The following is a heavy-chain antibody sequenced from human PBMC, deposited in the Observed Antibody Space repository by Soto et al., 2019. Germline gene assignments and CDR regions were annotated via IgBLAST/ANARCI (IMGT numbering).Heavy chain of an antibody. CDR2: ISYDGSNK. Sequence: GGSLRLSCAASGFTFSSYAMHWVRQAPGKGLEWVAVISYDGSNKYYADSVKGRFTISRDNSKNTLYLQMNSQRAEDTAGYYCARDLRAAAGYHYYYGMDVWGQGTTVTVSS. V-gene: IGHV3-30-3*01. CDR1: GFTFSSYA. J-gene: IGHJ6*02. D-gene: IGHD6-13*01. CDR3: ARDLRAAAGYHYYYGMDV.